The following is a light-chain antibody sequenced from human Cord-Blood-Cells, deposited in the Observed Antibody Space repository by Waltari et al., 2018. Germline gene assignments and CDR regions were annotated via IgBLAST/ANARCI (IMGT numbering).Light chain of an antibody. CDR1: PSVLYSSNNKNY. Sequence: DIVMTQSPDSLAVSLGARATITCKSSPSVLYSSNNKNYLAWYQQKPGQPPNLLIYWASTRESGVPDRFSGSGSGTDFTLTISSLQAEDVAVYYCQQYYSTPFTFGPGTKVDIK. CDR2: WAS. J-gene: IGKJ3*01. CDR3: QQYYSTPFT. V-gene: IGKV4-1*01.